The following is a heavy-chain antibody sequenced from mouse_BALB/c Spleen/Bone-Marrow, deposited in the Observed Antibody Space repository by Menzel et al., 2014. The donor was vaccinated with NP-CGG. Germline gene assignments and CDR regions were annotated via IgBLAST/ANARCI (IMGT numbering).Heavy chain of an antibody. CDR3: ARSYYWYFDV. CDR2: IYPYNGGT. D-gene: IGHD2-12*01. Sequence: EVQLQQSGPELVKPGASVKISCKASGYKFNDYNMHWVKQSHGKSLEWIGYIYPYNGGTGYNQKFKSKATLTVDNSSSTAYMEVRSLTSEESAVYYCARSYYWYFDVWGAGTTVTGAS. V-gene: IGHV1S29*02. CDR1: GYKFNDYN. J-gene: IGHJ1*01.